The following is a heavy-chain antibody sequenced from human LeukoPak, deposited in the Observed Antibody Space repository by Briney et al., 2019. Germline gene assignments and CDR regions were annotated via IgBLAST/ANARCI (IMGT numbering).Heavy chain of an antibody. D-gene: IGHD2-2*01. CDR3: AREIPSRYFDL. CDR1: GGSISSYY. Sequence: PSETLSLTCTVSGGSISSYYWSWIRQPPGKGLEWIGYIYYSGSTNYNPSLKSRVTISVDTSKNQFSLKLSSVTAADTAVYYCAREIPSRYFDLWGRGTLVTVSS. J-gene: IGHJ2*01. CDR2: IYYSGST. V-gene: IGHV4-59*12.